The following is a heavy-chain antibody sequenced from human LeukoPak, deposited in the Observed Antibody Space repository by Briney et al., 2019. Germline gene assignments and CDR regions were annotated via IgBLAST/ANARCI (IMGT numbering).Heavy chain of an antibody. CDR2: ISAYNGNT. J-gene: IGHJ4*02. CDR3: ARGAPRYDFWSGYYTEVDY. V-gene: IGHV1-18*01. Sequence: GASVKVSCKASGYTFTSYGISWVRQAPGQGLEWMGWISAYNGNTNYAQKLQGRVTMTTDTSTSTAYMELRSLRSDDTAVYYCARGAPRYDFWSGYYTEVDYWGQGTLVTVSS. D-gene: IGHD3-3*01. CDR1: GYTFTSYG.